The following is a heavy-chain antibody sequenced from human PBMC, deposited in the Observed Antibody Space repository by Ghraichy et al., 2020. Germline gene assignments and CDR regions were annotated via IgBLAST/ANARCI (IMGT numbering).Heavy chain of an antibody. CDR2: ISGSGDNT. Sequence: GESLNISCAASGFTFSTYAMNWVRQAPGKGLEWVSAISGSGDNTFYADSVEGRLTISRDNSKNTLYLQINSLRAEDTGVYYCAKGPDRGIVVVSAMNDFWGQGTLVTVSS. V-gene: IGHV3-23*01. J-gene: IGHJ4*02. CDR3: AKGPDRGIVVVSAMNDF. CDR1: GFTFSTYA. D-gene: IGHD2-21*02.